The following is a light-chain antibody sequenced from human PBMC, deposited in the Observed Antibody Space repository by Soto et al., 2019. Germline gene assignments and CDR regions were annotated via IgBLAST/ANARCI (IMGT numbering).Light chain of an antibody. CDR1: QSVSSSY. CDR3: RKYGYSLGLA. Sequence: EIVLTQSPGTLSLSPGERATLSCRASQSVSSSYLAWYQQKPGQAPRLLIYGASSRATGIPDRFSGSGSGTEFTITISRMETEDFAVYYCRKYGYSLGLAFGGGTKVDIK. V-gene: IGKV3-20*01. CDR2: GAS. J-gene: IGKJ4*01.